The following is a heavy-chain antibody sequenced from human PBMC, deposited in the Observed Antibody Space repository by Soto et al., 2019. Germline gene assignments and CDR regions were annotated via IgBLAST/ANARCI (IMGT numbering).Heavy chain of an antibody. D-gene: IGHD2-8*01. V-gene: IGHV3-20*01. J-gene: IGHJ6*03. CDR2: INWNGGST. CDR3: ARGGDYCTNGVCWGKYYYYMDV. CDR1: GFTFDDYG. Sequence: GGSLRLSCAASGFTFDDYGMSWVRQAPGKGLEWVSGINWNGGSTGYADSVKGRFTISRDNAKNSLYLQMNSLRAEDTALYHCARGGDYCTNGVCWGKYYYYMDVWGKGTTVTVSS.